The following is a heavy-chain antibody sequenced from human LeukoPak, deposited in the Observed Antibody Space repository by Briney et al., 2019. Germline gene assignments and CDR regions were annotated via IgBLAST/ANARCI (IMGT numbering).Heavy chain of an antibody. D-gene: IGHD5-18*01. CDR3: ARARMDTAMVTGY. CDR1: GFTFSSYW. J-gene: IGHJ4*02. V-gene: IGHV3-7*01. CDR2: IKQDGSEK. Sequence: GGSLRPSCAASGFTFSSYWMSWVRQAPGKGLEWVANIKQDGSEKYYVDSVKGRFTISRDNAKNSLYLQMNSLRAEDTAVYYCARARMDTAMVTGYWGQGTLVTVSS.